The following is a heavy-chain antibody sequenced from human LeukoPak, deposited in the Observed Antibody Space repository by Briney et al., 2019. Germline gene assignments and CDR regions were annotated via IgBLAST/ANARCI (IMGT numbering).Heavy chain of an antibody. V-gene: IGHV5-51*01. D-gene: IGHD3-16*01. J-gene: IGHJ6*03. CDR1: GYKFTNYW. CDR3: ARQGTAENGAVYYYYMDV. Sequence: GESLKISCKGSGYKFTNYWIGWVRQMPGKGLEWMAIIFPGDSDSRYSPSFRDQVTISANKSTTTAYLQWSSLKASDTAMYYCARQGTAENGAVYYYYMDVWGKGTTVTVSS. CDR2: IFPGDSDS.